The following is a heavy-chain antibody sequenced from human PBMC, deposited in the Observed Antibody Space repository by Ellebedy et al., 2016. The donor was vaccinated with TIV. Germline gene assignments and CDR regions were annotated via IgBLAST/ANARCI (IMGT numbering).Heavy chain of an antibody. CDR3: ARDLHSSGWRGGYYMDV. J-gene: IGHJ6*03. CDR1: GGSISSSSYY. CDR2: IYYSGST. V-gene: IGHV4-39*07. D-gene: IGHD6-19*01. Sequence: SETLSLXXTVSGGSISSSSYYWGWIRQPPGKGLEWIGSIYYSGSTNYNPSLKSRVTMSVDTSKNQFSLKLSSVTAADTAVYYCARDLHSSGWRGGYYMDVWGKGTTVTVSS.